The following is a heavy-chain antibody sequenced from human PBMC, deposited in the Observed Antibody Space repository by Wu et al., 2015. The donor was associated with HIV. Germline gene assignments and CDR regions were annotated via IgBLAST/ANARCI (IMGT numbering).Heavy chain of an antibody. CDR1: GGTFSSYA. J-gene: IGHJ6*02. CDR3: ARDAGHYYGSGSYYTRYYYYGMDV. D-gene: IGHD3-10*01. CDR2: IIPIFGTA. V-gene: IGHV1-69*13. Sequence: QVQLVQSGAEVKKPGSSVKVSYKASGGTFSSYAISWVRQAPGQGLEWMGRIIPIFGTANYAQKFQGRVTITADESTSTAYMELSSLRSEDTAVYYCARDAGHYYGSGSYYTRYYYYGMDVWGQGTTVTVSS.